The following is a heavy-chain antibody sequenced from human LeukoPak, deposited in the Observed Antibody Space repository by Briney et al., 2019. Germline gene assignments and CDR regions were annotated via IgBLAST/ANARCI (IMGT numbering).Heavy chain of an antibody. CDR2: IYPGGSDT. D-gene: IGHD5-12*01. V-gene: IGHV5-51*01. CDR3: AGLRGGYDSGHWIDY. CDR1: GYSFTSYW. Sequence: GESLKISCKGSGYSFTSYWIGWVRQMPGKGLEWMGIIYPGGSDTRYSPSFQGQVTISADKSISTAYLQWSSLKASDTAMCYCAGLRGGYDSGHWIDYWGQGTLVTVSS. J-gene: IGHJ4*02.